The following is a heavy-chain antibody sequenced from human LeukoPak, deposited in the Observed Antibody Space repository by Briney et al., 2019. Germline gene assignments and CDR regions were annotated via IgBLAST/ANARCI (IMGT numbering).Heavy chain of an antibody. V-gene: IGHV4-31*03. CDR3: ARDRPYSTYYYDSSGPDPFAFDI. Sequence: NPSQTLSLTCTVSGGSISSGGYYWSWIRQHPGKGLEWIGYIYYSGSTYYNPSLKSRVTISVDTSKNQFSLKLSSVTAADTAVYYCARDRPYSTYYYDSSGPDPFAFDIWGQGTMVTVSS. J-gene: IGHJ3*02. CDR2: IYYSGST. D-gene: IGHD3-22*01. CDR1: GGSISSGGYY.